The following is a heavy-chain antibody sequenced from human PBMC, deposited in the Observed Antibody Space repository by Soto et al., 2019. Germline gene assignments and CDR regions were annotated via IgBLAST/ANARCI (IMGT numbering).Heavy chain of an antibody. V-gene: IGHV4-31*03. CDR2: IYYSGST. D-gene: IGHD3-22*01. J-gene: IGHJ5*02. CDR1: GGSISSGGYY. CDR3: ARECDTMMRYNWFDP. Sequence: QVQLQESGPGLVKPSQTLSLTCTVSGGSISSGGYYWSWIRQHPGKGLEWIGYIYYSGSTYYNPSLKSRVTISVDTSKNQFSLKLSSVTAADTAVYYCARECDTMMRYNWFDPWGQGTLVTVSS.